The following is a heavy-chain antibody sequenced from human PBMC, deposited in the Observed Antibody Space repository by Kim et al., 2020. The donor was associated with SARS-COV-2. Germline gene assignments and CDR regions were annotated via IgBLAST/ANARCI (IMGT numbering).Heavy chain of an antibody. CDR3: ARGNWGFGS. D-gene: IGHD7-27*01. V-gene: IGHV5-51*01. Sequence: SDTRYSPAFQGQVTISADKSISTAYLQWSSLKASDTAMYYCARGNWGFGSWGQGTLVTVSS. J-gene: IGHJ4*02. CDR2: SDT.